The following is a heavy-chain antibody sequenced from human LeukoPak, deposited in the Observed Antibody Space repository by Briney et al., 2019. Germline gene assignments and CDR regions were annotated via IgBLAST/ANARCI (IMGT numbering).Heavy chain of an antibody. J-gene: IGHJ4*02. Sequence: PGGSLRLSCAASGFXFTSYSITWVRQAPGKGLEWGAVISSDGSNKYYADSVKGRFTISRDNSKSTLYLQMDSLRAEDTAVYYCARASTPGFGLSGFDYWGQGTLVTVSS. CDR1: GFXFTSYS. V-gene: IGHV3-30-3*01. CDR2: ISSDGSNK. D-gene: IGHD5/OR15-5a*01. CDR3: ARASTPGFGLSGFDY.